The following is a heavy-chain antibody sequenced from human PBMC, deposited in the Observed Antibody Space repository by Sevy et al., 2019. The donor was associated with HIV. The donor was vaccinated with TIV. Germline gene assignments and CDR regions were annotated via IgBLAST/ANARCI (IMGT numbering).Heavy chain of an antibody. CDR1: GFTFNNAW. J-gene: IGHJ3*02. Sequence: GGSLRLSCAASGFTFNNAWMTWVRQAPGKGLEWVGRIKSKPDGGSALYAAPVKGRFTISRDDSKNTLYLQMNGLKTEDTAMYYCTTDSAKYSGIRHAIEIWGQGTMVTVSS. CDR3: TTDSAKYSGIRHAIEI. CDR2: IKSKPDGGSA. V-gene: IGHV3-15*01. D-gene: IGHD1-26*01.